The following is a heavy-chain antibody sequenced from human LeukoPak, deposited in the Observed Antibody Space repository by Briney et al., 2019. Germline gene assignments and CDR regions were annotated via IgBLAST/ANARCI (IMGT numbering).Heavy chain of an antibody. Sequence: GGSLRLSCAASGFTFSSYGMHWVRQAPGKGLEWLAVIWYDGSNKYYADSVKGRFTISRDNSKNTLYLQMNSLRAEDTAVYYCARPYYDSSGYYYWGNAFDIWGQGTMVTVSS. V-gene: IGHV3-33*01. D-gene: IGHD3-22*01. CDR2: IWYDGSNK. CDR1: GFTFSSYG. CDR3: ARPYYDSSGYYYWGNAFDI. J-gene: IGHJ3*02.